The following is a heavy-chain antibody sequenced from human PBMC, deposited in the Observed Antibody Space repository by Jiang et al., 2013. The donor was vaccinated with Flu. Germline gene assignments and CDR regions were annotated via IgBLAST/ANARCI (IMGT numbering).Heavy chain of an antibody. CDR3: ARGGYDFWSGYRTKGQYYYYGMDV. J-gene: IGHJ6*02. V-gene: IGHV1-18*01. D-gene: IGHD3-3*01. Sequence: SVKVSCKASGYTFTSYGISWVRQAPGQGLEWMGWISAYNGNTNYAQKLQGRVTMTTDTSTSTAYMELRSLRSDDTAVYYCARGGYDFWSGYRTKGQYYYYGMDVWGQGTTVTVSS. CDR1: GYTFTSYG. CDR2: ISAYNGNT.